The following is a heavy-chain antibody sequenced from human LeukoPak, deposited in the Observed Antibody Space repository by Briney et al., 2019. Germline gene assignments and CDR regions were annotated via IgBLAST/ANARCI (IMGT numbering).Heavy chain of an antibody. D-gene: IGHD3-22*01. CDR2: INPSGGST. CDR1: GYTFTSYY. CDR3: AKDRHLYYSDISGYLPSPFDY. Sequence: ASVKVSCKASGYTFTSYYMHWVRQAPGQGLEWMGIINPSGGSTSYAQKFQGRVTMTRDTSTSTVYMELSSLRSEDTAVYYCAKDRHLYYSDISGYLPSPFDYWGQGTLVTVSS. J-gene: IGHJ4*02. V-gene: IGHV1-46*01.